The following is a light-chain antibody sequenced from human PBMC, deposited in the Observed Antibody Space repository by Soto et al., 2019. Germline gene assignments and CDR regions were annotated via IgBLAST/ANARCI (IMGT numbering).Light chain of an antibody. CDR2: DVS. CDR1: SSDVGGYNY. Sequence: QSALTQPASVSGSPGQSFTISCTGTSSDVGGYNYVSWYQQHPGKAPKLMIYDVSNRPSGVSNRFSGSKSGNTASLTISWLQAEDEADYYCSSYTSSSTLYVVFGGGTKLTVL. J-gene: IGLJ2*01. CDR3: SSYTSSSTLYVV. V-gene: IGLV2-14*01.